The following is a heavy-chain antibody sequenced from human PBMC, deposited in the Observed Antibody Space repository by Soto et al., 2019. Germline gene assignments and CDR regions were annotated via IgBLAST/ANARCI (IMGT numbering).Heavy chain of an antibody. J-gene: IGHJ4*03. Sequence: GSGPTLVNPTQTLTLTCTFAGFSLSTSGMCVSWIRQPPGKALEWLARIDWDDDKYYNTSLKTRLTISKDASKNQVVLTMTNMDPVDTATFYCARMRYYGSGSSYYFDYWGQGTTVTVSS. D-gene: IGHD3-10*01. CDR1: GFSLSTSGMC. V-gene: IGHV2-70*11. CDR3: ARMRYYGSGSSYYFDY. CDR2: IDWDDDK.